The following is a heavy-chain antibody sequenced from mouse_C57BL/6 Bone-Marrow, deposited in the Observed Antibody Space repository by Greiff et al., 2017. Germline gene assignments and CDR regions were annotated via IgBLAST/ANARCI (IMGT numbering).Heavy chain of an antibody. CDR1: GYTFTSYW. CDR3: ARGRRCDYAMDY. Sequence: VQLQQSGAELVRPGTSVKLSCKASGYTFTSYWMHWVKQRPGQGLEWIGVIDPSDSYTNYNQKFKGKATLTVDTSSSTAYMQISSLTSEDSAVYYCARGRRCDYAMDYWGQGTSVTVSA. J-gene: IGHJ4*01. V-gene: IGHV1-59*01. CDR2: IDPSDSYT.